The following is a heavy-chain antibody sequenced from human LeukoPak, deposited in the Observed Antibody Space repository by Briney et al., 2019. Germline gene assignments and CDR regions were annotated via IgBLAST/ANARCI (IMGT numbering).Heavy chain of an antibody. CDR2: IKSKTDGGTT. J-gene: IGHJ4*02. CDR3: TTGITMVRGVIHLIDY. CDR1: GFTFSNAW. V-gene: IGHV3-15*01. D-gene: IGHD3-10*01. Sequence: GGSLRLSCAAPGFTFSNAWMSWVRQAPGKGLEWVGRIKSKTDGGTTDYAAPVKGRFTISRDDSKNTLYLQMNSLKTEDTAVYYCTTGITMVRGVIHLIDYWGQGTLVTVSS.